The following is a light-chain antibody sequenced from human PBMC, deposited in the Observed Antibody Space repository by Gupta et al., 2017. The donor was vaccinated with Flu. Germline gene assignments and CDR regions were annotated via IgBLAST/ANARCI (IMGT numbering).Light chain of an antibody. V-gene: IGKV1-5*03. CDR3: QQYNSYPWT. CDR2: KAS. J-gene: IGKJ1*01. CDR1: QTISSW. Sequence: PSTLPASVGDRVTITCRASQTISSWLAWYQQKPGKAPKLLIYKASSLESGVPSRFSGSSSGTEFTLTISSLQPDDFATYYCQQYNSYPWTFGQGTKVEIK.